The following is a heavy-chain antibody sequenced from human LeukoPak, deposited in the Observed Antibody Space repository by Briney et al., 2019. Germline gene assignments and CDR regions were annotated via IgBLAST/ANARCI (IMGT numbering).Heavy chain of an antibody. CDR1: GFTFTSSA. CDR2: IVVGSGNT. D-gene: IGHD1-26*01. CDR3: ARDLDQYSGRFGGFGHDF. J-gene: IGHJ4*02. Sequence: ASVKVSCKASGFTFTSSAVQWVRQARGQRLEWIGLIVVGSGNTNYAQKFQERVTITRDMSTSTAYMELRSLRSDDTAVYYCARDLDQYSGRFGGFGHDFWGQGTLVTVSS. V-gene: IGHV1-58*01.